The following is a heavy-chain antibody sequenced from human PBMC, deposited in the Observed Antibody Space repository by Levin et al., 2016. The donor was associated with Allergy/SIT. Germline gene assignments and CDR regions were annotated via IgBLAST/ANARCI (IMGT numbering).Heavy chain of an antibody. CDR2: FYHGGST. V-gene: IGHV4-59*01. J-gene: IGHJ6*02. D-gene: IGHD6-13*01. Sequence: SETLSLTCTVSGGSISRYYWSWIRQSPGKGLESIGYFYHGGSTKYNPSLKSRATISVDMSKNQFSLKLTSVSAADTAVYYCVRHPYSNSFDYYGVDAWGQGTTVTVSS. CDR1: GGSISRYY. CDR3: VRHPYSNSFDYYGVDA.